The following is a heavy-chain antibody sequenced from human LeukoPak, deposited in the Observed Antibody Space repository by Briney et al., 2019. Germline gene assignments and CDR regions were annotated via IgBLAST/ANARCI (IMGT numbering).Heavy chain of an antibody. CDR1: GYSISSGYY. D-gene: IGHD4-23*01. CDR3: ARHEDYGGNPRLGY. V-gene: IGHV4-38-2*02. J-gene: IGHJ4*02. Sequence: SETLSLTCTVSGYSISSGYYWGWIRQPPGKGLEWIRSSDHSGSTYYNPSLKSRVTISVDTSKNQVSLKLSSVTAADTAVYYCARHEDYGGNPRLGYWGQGTLVTVSS. CDR2: SDHSGST.